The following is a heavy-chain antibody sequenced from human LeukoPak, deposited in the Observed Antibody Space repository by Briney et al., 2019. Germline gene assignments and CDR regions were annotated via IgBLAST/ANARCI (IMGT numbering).Heavy chain of an antibody. CDR1: GDSISSGNYY. D-gene: IGHD7-27*01. J-gene: IGHJ3*02. V-gene: IGHV4-61*02. CDR2: IYTSGNT. Sequence: SQTLSLTCTVSGDSISSGNYYRTWIRQPAGKGLEWIGRIYTSGNTNFNPSLKSQVTISMDTSKNQFSLNLNSVTAADTAVYYCARDRAGDSFDIWGQGTMVTVSS. CDR3: ARDRAGDSFDI.